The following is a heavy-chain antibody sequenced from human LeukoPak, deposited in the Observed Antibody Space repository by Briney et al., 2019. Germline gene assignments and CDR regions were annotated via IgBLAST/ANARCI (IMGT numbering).Heavy chain of an antibody. CDR2: IYYSGST. CDR1: GGSISSSSYY. V-gene: IGHV4-39*01. J-gene: IGHJ3*02. Sequence: SETLSLTCTVSGGSISSSSYYWGWIRQPPGKGLEWIGSIYYSGSTYYNPSLKSRVTISVDTSKNQFSLKPSSVTAADTAVYYCARHVLSGDDAFDIWGQGTMVTVSS. D-gene: IGHD2-8*01. CDR3: ARHVLSGDDAFDI.